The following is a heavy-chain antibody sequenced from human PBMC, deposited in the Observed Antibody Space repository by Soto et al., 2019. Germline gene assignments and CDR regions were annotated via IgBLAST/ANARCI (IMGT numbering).Heavy chain of an antibody. CDR3: AREIGVRFLEWFLNYGMDV. V-gene: IGHV1-69*13. D-gene: IGHD3-3*01. Sequence: SVKVSCKASGGTFSSYAISWVRQAPGQGLEWMGGIIPIFGTANYAQKFQGRVTITADESTSTAYMELSSLRSEDTAVYYCAREIGVRFLEWFLNYGMDVWGQGTTVTVSS. J-gene: IGHJ6*02. CDR1: GGTFSSYA. CDR2: IIPIFGTA.